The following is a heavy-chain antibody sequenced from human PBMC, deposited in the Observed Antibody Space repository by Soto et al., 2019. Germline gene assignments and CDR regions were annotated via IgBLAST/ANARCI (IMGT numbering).Heavy chain of an antibody. Sequence: QVQLQESGPGLVKPSQTLSLTCTVSGGSISSGGYYWSWIRQHPGKGLEWIGNIYYSGSTYYNPSLKSRVTISVDTSKNQFSLNLSSVTAADTAVYYCARDGGYCSGCSCDAFDIWGQGTMVTVSS. CDR1: GGSISSGGYY. CDR2: IYYSGST. CDR3: ARDGGYCSGCSCDAFDI. J-gene: IGHJ3*02. V-gene: IGHV4-31*03. D-gene: IGHD2-15*01.